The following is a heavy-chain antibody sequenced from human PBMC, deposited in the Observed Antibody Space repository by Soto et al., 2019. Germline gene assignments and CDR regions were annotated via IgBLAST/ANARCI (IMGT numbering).Heavy chain of an antibody. CDR1: GGSISSYY. Sequence: PSETLSLTCTVSGGSISSYYWSWIRQPPGKGLEWIGYIYYSGSTNYNPSLKSRVTISVDTSKNQFSLKLSSVTAADTAVYYCARQGLGLGYYYYMDVWGKGTKVTVSS. CDR2: IYYSGST. V-gene: IGHV4-59*08. J-gene: IGHJ6*03. D-gene: IGHD3-9*01. CDR3: ARQGLGLGYYYYMDV.